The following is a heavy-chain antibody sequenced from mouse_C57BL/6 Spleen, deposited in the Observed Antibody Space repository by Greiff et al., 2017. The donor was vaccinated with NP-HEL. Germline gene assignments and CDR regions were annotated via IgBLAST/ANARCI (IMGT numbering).Heavy chain of an antibody. CDR3: ARQHLLLEGFAY. Sequence: EVMLVESGGGLVKPGGSLKLSCAASGFTFSSYTMSWVRQTPEKRLEWVATISGGGGNTYYPDSVKGRFTISRDNAKNTLYLQMSSLRSEDTALYYCARQHLLLEGFAYWGQGTLVTVSA. J-gene: IGHJ3*01. V-gene: IGHV5-9*01. D-gene: IGHD1-1*01. CDR1: GFTFSSYT. CDR2: ISGGGGNT.